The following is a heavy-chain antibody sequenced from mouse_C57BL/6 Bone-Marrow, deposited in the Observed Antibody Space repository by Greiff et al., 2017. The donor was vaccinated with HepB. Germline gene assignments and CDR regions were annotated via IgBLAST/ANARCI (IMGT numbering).Heavy chain of an antibody. CDR3: ARRLCFAY. CDR1: GYTFTSYW. J-gene: IGHJ3*01. V-gene: IGHV1-50*01. CDR2: IDPSDSYT. Sequence: VQLQQPGAELVKPGASVKLSCKASGYTFTSYWMQWVKQRPGQGLEWIGEIDPSDSYTNYHQKFKGKATLTVDTSSSTAYMQLSSLTSEDSAVYYCARRLCFAYWGQGTLVTVSA.